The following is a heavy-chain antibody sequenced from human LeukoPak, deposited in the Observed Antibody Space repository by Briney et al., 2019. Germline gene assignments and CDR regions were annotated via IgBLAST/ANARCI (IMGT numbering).Heavy chain of an antibody. CDR2: IKSKTDGGST. V-gene: IGHV3-15*01. D-gene: IGHD3-10*01. CDR3: TAWFGELRD. CDR1: GFTFSSAW. Sequence: GGSLRLSCAASGFTFSSAWMSWVRQAPGKGLEWVGRIKSKTDGGSTDYAAPVKGRSTISRDGSKNTLYLQMNSLKTEDTAVYYCTAWFGELRDWGQGTLVTVSS. J-gene: IGHJ4*02.